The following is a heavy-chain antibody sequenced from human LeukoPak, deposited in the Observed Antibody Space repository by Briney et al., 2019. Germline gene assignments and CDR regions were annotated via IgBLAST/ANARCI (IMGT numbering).Heavy chain of an antibody. CDR1: GFTFSSYE. CDR3: ARDKTRGLGYSYSKSGNYFDY. Sequence: GGSLRLSCAASGFTFSSYEMNWVRQAPGKGLEWVANIKQDGSEKYYVDSVKGRFTISRDNAKNSLYLQMNSLRAEDTAVYSCARDKTRGLGYSYSKSGNYFDYWGQGTLVTVSS. J-gene: IGHJ4*02. D-gene: IGHD5-18*01. CDR2: IKQDGSEK. V-gene: IGHV3-7*01.